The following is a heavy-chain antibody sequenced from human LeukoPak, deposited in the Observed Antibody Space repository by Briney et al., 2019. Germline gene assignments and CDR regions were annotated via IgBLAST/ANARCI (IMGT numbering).Heavy chain of an antibody. CDR1: GLSFSSFA. D-gene: IGHD1-14*01. CDR2: IRGNGET. V-gene: IGHV3-23*01. Sequence: GGSLRLSCVAPGLSFSSFAMSWVRQGPARGLEWVSSIRGNGETFYGDSVKGRFTLYSDSSTNTVYFQLNNLRVEDTAIYYCARASWVSTTDAVRWGQGTLVTVSS. J-gene: IGHJ4*02. CDR3: ARASWVSTTDAVR.